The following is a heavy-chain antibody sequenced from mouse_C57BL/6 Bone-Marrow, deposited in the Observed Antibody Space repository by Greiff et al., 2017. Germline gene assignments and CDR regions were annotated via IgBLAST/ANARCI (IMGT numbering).Heavy chain of an antibody. V-gene: IGHV1-81*01. CDR3: ARWVTTVVATDY. Sequence: QVQLKESGAELARPGASVKLSCKASGYTFTSYGISWVKQRTGQGLEWIGEIYPRSGNTYYNEKFKGKATLTADKSSITAYMELRSLTSEDSAVYFCARWVTTVVATDYWGQGTTLTVSS. CDR1: GYTFTSYG. D-gene: IGHD1-1*01. CDR2: IYPRSGNT. J-gene: IGHJ2*01.